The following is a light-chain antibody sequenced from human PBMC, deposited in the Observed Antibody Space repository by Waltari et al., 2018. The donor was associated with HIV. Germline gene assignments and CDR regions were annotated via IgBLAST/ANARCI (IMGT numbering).Light chain of an antibody. J-gene: IGLJ1*01. CDR3: VGWDSRLSGYV. Sequence: QSVLTQPPSASGTPGQRVTISCSGSSSNIANDNVYWYQQRTGAAPRLLIYKDTQRPSGVPDRVTGSKSGTSASLAISGRRSEDEADYYCVGWDSRLSGYVFGSGTKVTVL. V-gene: IGLV1-47*01. CDR2: KDT. CDR1: SSNIANDN.